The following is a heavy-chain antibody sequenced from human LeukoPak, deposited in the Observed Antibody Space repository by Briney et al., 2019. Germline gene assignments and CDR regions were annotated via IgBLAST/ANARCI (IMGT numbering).Heavy chain of an antibody. Sequence: GRSLRLSCAASGFTFDDYAMHWVRPAPGKGLEWVSGISWNSGSIGYADSVKGRFTISRDNAKNSLYLQMNSLRAEDTALYYCAKGVEMATIGGWFDPWGQGTLVTVSS. D-gene: IGHD5-24*01. CDR3: AKGVEMATIGGWFDP. CDR1: GFTFDDYA. V-gene: IGHV3-9*01. CDR2: ISWNSGSI. J-gene: IGHJ5*02.